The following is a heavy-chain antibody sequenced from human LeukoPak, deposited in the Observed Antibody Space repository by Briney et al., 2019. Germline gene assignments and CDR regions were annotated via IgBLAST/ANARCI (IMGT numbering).Heavy chain of an antibody. D-gene: IGHD5-18*01. J-gene: IGHJ4*02. Sequence: PGGSLRLSCAASGFTFDDFGMSWVRQAPGKGLEWVSGINWNGDTLHYVDSVKGRFTISRDNANKSLYLQLDSLRTEDTALYYCVRRAHRGYSYGFDYWGQGTLVIVSS. V-gene: IGHV3-20*04. CDR2: INWNGDTL. CDR3: VRRAHRGYSYGFDY. CDR1: GFTFDDFG.